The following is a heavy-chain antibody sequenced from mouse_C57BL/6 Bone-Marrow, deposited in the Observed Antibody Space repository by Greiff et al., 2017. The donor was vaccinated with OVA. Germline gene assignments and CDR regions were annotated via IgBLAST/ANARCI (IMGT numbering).Heavy chain of an antibody. D-gene: IGHD4-1*01. J-gene: IGHJ4*01. Sequence: VHLVESGPGLVQPSQSLSITCTVSGFSLTSYGVHWVRQSPGKGLEWLGGIWSGGSTAYNAAFISRLSISKDNSKSQVFFKMNSLQADDTAIYYCALGKVAGTHYYAMDYWGQGTSVTVSS. V-gene: IGHV2-2*01. CDR3: ALGKVAGTHYYAMDY. CDR1: GFSLTSYG. CDR2: IWSGGST.